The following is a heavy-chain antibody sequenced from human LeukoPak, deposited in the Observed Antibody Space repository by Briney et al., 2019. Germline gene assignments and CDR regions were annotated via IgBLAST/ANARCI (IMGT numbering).Heavy chain of an antibody. V-gene: IGHV4-39*07. CDR2: IYYSGST. CDR3: AREKVVGGSFDY. CDR1: GGSISSSSYY. D-gene: IGHD2-15*01. J-gene: IGHJ4*02. Sequence: SETLSLTCTVSGGSISSSSYYWGWIRQPPGKGLEWIGSIYYSGSTYYNPSLKSRVTISVDTSKNQFSLKLSSVTAADTAVYYCAREKVVGGSFDYWGQGTLVTVSS.